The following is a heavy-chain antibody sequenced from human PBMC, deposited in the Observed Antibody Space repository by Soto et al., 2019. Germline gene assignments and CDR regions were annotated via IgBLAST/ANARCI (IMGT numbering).Heavy chain of an antibody. CDR1: GFTFSNAW. CDR2: IKSKTDGGTT. J-gene: IGHJ1*01. V-gene: IGHV3-15*07. D-gene: IGHD3-10*01. Sequence: EVQLVESGGGLVKPGGSLRLSCAASGFTFSNAWMNWVRQAPGKGLEWVGRIKSKTDGGTTDYGAPAKGRFTISRENSKHTLELQMYSLITYDTAVYYCTTGQGFDGSGSYPQGVWGQGTLVTVSS. CDR3: TTGQGFDGSGSYPQGV.